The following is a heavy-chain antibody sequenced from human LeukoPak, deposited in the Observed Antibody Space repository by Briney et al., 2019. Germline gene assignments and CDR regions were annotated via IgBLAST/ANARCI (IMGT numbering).Heavy chain of an antibody. CDR2: ISWNSGSI. Sequence: GGSLRLSCAASGFTFDDYAMHWVRQAPGKGLERVSGISWNSGSIGYADSVKGRFTISRDNAKNSLYLQMNSLRAEDTALYYCAKSNYYGSGSLTPYYFDYWGQGTLVTVSS. D-gene: IGHD3-10*01. CDR3: AKSNYYGSGSLTPYYFDY. V-gene: IGHV3-9*01. J-gene: IGHJ4*02. CDR1: GFTFDDYA.